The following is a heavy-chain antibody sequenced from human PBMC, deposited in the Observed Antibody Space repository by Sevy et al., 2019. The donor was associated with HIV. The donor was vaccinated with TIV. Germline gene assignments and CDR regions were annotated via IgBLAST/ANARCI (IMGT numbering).Heavy chain of an antibody. CDR3: ARKMELLVPDY. J-gene: IGHJ4*02. Sequence: GGSLRLSCAASRFTFSSYAIHWVRQAPGKGLEWVAFISYDGTDIYYADSVKGRFTISRDNAKNSLYLQMNSLRAEDTAVYYCARKMELLVPDYWGQGTLVTVSS. CDR2: ISYDGTDI. D-gene: IGHD2-21*02. V-gene: IGHV3-30*04. CDR1: RFTFSSYA.